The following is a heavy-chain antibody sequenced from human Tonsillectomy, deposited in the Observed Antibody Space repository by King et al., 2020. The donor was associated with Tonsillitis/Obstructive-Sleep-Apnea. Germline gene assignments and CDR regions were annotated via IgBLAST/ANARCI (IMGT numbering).Heavy chain of an antibody. CDR2: IRSKAYGGTT. J-gene: IGHJ6*03. D-gene: IGHD3-3*01. V-gene: IGHV3-49*05. CDR1: GFTFGDYA. CDR3: TRGTYDFWSGYYGGDYYYYYMDV. Sequence: VQLVESGGGLVKPGRSLRLFCTASGFTFGDYAMSWFRQAPGKGLEWVGFIRSKAYGGTTEYAASVKGRFTISRDDSKSIAYLQMNSLKTEDTAVYYCTRGTYDFWSGYYGGDYYYYYMDVWGKGTTVTVSS.